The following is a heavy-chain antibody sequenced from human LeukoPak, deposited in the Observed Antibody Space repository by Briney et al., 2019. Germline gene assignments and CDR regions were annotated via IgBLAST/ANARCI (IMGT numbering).Heavy chain of an antibody. V-gene: IGHV4-34*01. D-gene: IGHD6-6*01. Sequence: SETLSLTCAVYGGSFSGYYWSWIRQPPGKGLEWIGEINHSGSTNYSPSLKSRVTISVDTSKNQFSLKLSSVTAADTAVYYCARGRPRIAARRNWFDPWGQGTLVTVSS. J-gene: IGHJ5*02. CDR2: INHSGST. CDR1: GGSFSGYY. CDR3: ARGRPRIAARRNWFDP.